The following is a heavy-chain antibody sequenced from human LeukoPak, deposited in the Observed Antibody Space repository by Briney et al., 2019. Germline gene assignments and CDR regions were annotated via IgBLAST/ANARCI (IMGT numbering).Heavy chain of an antibody. CDR2: ISYDGSNK. D-gene: IGHD6-19*01. Sequence: GRSLRLSCAASGFTFRSYGMHWVRQAPGKGLEWVAVISYDGSNKYYADSVKGRFTISRDNSKNTLYLQMNSLRAEDTAVYYCAKSPAVAGTLDLDYWGQGTLVTVSS. V-gene: IGHV3-30*18. J-gene: IGHJ4*02. CDR1: GFTFRSYG. CDR3: AKSPAVAGTLDLDY.